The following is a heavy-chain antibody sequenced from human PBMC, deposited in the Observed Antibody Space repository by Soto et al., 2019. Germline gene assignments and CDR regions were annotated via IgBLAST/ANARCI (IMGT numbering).Heavy chain of an antibody. CDR2: ISYDGSNK. J-gene: IGHJ5*02. V-gene: IGHV3-30*18. CDR1: GFTFSSYG. D-gene: IGHD4-17*01. Sequence: GGSLRLSCAASGFTFSSYGMHWVRQAPGKGLEWVAVISYDGSNKYYADSAKGRFTISRDNSKNTLYLQMNSLRAEDTAVYYCAKSLRSNWFDPWGQGTPVTVYS. CDR3: AKSLRSNWFDP.